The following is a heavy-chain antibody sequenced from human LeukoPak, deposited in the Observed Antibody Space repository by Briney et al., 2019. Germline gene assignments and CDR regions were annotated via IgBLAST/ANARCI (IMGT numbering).Heavy chain of an antibody. CDR2: INHSGST. CDR3: ARGDSGRYYFDY. V-gene: IGHV4-34*01. D-gene: IGHD1-26*01. J-gene: IGHJ4*02. CDR1: GGSFSGYY. Sequence: PSETLSLTCAVYGGSFSGYYWSWIRQPPGKELEWIGEINHSGSTNYNPSLKSRVTISVDTSKNQFSLKLSSVTAADTSVYYCARGDSGRYYFDYWGQGTLVTVSS.